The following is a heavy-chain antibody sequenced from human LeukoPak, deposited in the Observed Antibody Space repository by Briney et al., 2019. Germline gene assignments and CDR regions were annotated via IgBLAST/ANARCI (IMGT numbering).Heavy chain of an antibody. V-gene: IGHV4-39*01. D-gene: IGHD5-12*01. CDR3: ARLPAITTYYYYYVDV. J-gene: IGHJ6*03. CDR1: GGSISSSSHY. CDR2: IYYSGSS. Sequence: SETLSLTCAVSGGSISSSSHYWGWIRQAPGKRLECIGTIYYSGSSYYNPSLKSRVTMSVDTSKNQFSLRLSSVTAADTAVYYCARLPAITTYYYYYVDVWGQGTRVTVSS.